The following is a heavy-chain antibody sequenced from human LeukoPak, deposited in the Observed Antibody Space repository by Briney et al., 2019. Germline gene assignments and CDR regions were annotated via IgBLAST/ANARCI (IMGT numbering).Heavy chain of an antibody. CDR2: IYYSGST. Sequence: PSETLSLTCTVSGGSICSYYWSWIRQPPGKGLEWIGYIYYSGSTNYNPSLKSRVTISVDTSKNQFSLKLSSVTAADTAVYYCARLVVKLSPLFDLWGRGALVTVSS. V-gene: IGHV4-59*01. J-gene: IGHJ2*01. CDR3: ARLVVKLSPLFDL. CDR1: GGSICSYY. D-gene: IGHD2-15*01.